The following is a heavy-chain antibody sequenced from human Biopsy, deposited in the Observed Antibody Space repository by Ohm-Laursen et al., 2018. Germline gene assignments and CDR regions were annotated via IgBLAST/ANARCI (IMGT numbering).Heavy chain of an antibody. CDR3: ASDLLGREGYCGGRNCQIAY. J-gene: IGHJ4*02. Sequence: GASVKVSCKASGYTFTDYYVHWVRQAPGQGLEWMGGIIPIFDTANYAQKFQDRVTITADKSTFTAYMELSSLRSEDTAVYYCASDLLGREGYCGGRNCQIAYWGQGTLVTVSS. V-gene: IGHV1-69*06. CDR2: IIPIFDTA. CDR1: GYTFTDYY. D-gene: IGHD2-15*01.